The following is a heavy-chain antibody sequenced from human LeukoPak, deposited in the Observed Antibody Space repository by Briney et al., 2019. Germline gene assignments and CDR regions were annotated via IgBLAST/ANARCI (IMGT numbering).Heavy chain of an antibody. Sequence: SETLSLTCNVSGGSISSGSYYWSWIRQPAGKGLEWIGCIYTSGSTNYSPSLKSRVTISVDTSKNQFSLKLSSVTAADTAVYYCARHRGVILDYWGQGTLVTVSS. CDR1: GGSISSGSYY. J-gene: IGHJ4*02. D-gene: IGHD3-16*02. V-gene: IGHV4-61*02. CDR3: ARHRGVILDY. CDR2: IYTSGST.